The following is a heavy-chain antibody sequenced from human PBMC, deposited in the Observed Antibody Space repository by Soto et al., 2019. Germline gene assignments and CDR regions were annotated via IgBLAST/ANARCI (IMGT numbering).Heavy chain of an antibody. J-gene: IGHJ1*01. CDR3: ARDRVESGYPEYFQH. Sequence: GSLRLSCAGPGFTVSSNYMSWVRQAPGKGLEWVSVIYSGGSTYYADSVKGRFTISRDNSKNTLYLQMNSLRAEDTAVYYCARDRVESGYPEYFQHWGQGTLVTVSS. V-gene: IGHV3-53*01. D-gene: IGHD3-22*01. CDR2: IYSGGST. CDR1: GFTVSSNY.